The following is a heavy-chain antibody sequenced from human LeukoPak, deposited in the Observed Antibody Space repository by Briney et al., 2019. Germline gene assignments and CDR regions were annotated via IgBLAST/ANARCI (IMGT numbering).Heavy chain of an antibody. CDR2: IYYSGST. Sequence: PSETLSLTCTVSGGSISSSSYYWGWIRQPPGKGLGWIGSIYYSGSTYYNPSLKSRVTISVDTSKNQFSLKLSAVAAADTAVYYCARDSPSSAFDYWGQGTLVTVSS. CDR3: ARDSPSSAFDY. V-gene: IGHV4-39*07. J-gene: IGHJ4*02. D-gene: IGHD6-6*01. CDR1: GGSISSSSYY.